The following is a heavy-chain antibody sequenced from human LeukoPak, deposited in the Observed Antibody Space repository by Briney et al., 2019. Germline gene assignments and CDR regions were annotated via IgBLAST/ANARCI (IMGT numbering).Heavy chain of an antibody. V-gene: IGHV3-23*01. CDR2: ISGSGGST. CDR3: AKDYYDILTGYYLFDY. J-gene: IGHJ4*02. D-gene: IGHD3-9*01. CDR1: GGTFSSYA. Sequence: SCKASGGTFSSYAMSWVRQAPGKGLEWVSAISGSGGSTYYADSVKGRFTISRDNSKNTLYLQMNSLRAEDTAVYYCAKDYYDILTGYYLFDYWGQGTLVTVSS.